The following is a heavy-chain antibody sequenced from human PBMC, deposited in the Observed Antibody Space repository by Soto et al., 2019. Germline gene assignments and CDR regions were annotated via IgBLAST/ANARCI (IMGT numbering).Heavy chain of an antibody. V-gene: IGHV2-5*02. CDR3: AHRTTVHYGDYGSFDP. Sequence: QITLKESGPTLVKPTQTLTLTCTFSGFSLSTSGVGVGWIRQPPGKALEWLALIYWDDDKRYSPSLKSRLTITKDTSKNQVVLTMTNMDPVDTATYYCAHRTTVHYGDYGSFDPWGQGTLVTVSS. CDR2: IYWDDDK. D-gene: IGHD4-17*01. J-gene: IGHJ5*02. CDR1: GFSLSTSGVG.